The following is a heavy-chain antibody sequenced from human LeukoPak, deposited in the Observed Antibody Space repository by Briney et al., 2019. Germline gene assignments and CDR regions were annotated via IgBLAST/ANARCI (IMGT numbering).Heavy chain of an antibody. Sequence: SETLSLTCAVSGYSISSGYYWGWIRQPPGKGLEWIGSIYHSGSTYYNPSLKSRVTMSADTSKNQFSLRLRSVTAADTAVYYCARHVSFGTYYFDSWGQGTPFTVSS. CDR2: IYHSGST. D-gene: IGHD3-16*01. CDR3: ARHVSFGTYYFDS. CDR1: GYSISSGYY. J-gene: IGHJ4*02. V-gene: IGHV4-38-2*01.